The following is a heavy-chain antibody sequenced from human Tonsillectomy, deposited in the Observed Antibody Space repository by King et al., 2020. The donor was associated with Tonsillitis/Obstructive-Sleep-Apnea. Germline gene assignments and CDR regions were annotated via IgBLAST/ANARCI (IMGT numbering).Heavy chain of an antibody. V-gene: IGHV3-48*02. CDR3: ARDLGYAFDI. J-gene: IGHJ3*02. Sequence: VQLVESGGGLVQPGGSLRLSCAVSGFTFSDFSVNWVRQAPGKGLEWVSYISSSSTSIYYVDSVKGRVTISRDKAKNSLYLQMNSLRDEDTAVYYCARDLGYAFDIWGQGTMVTVSS. CDR2: ISSSSTSI. CDR1: GFTFSDFS.